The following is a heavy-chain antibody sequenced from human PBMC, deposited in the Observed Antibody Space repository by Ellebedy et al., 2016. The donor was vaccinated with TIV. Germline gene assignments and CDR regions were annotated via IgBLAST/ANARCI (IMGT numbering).Heavy chain of an antibody. CDR2: INPSGGSK. D-gene: IGHD2-2*01. V-gene: IGHV1-46*01. J-gene: IGHJ4*02. CDR3: ARGYAEHDY. Sequence: ASVKVSXXASGYTFTSYHMHWVRQAPGQGLVWMGMINPSGGSKNYAQKFQGRVTMTRDTSTSTVYMELSSLRSDDTAVYYCARGYAEHDYWGQGTLVTVSS. CDR1: GYTFTSYH.